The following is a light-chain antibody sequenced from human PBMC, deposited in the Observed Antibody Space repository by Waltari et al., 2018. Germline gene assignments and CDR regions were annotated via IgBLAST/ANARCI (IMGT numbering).Light chain of an antibody. CDR3: YSAADNNPVV. J-gene: IGLJ3*02. CDR2: KDT. CDR1: VLANKS. Sequence: HELTQPSSVSVSPGQPARITCSGDVLANKSARWFQQKSGQAPMLVIYKDTERPSGVPERFSGSSSGTTVTLTITGAQTEDEADYYCYSAADNNPVVFGGGTKLTVL. V-gene: IGLV3-27*01.